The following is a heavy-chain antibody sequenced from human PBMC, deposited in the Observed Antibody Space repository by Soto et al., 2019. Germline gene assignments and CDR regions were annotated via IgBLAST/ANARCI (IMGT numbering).Heavy chain of an antibody. V-gene: IGHV4-39*01. J-gene: IGHJ4*02. CDR2: IYHSGNT. CDR1: GDSVSSSGYY. D-gene: IGHD4-17*01. CDR3: AASPSTVVSRFSLADY. Sequence: QLQLQESGPGLVKPSETLSLTCTVSGDSVSSSGYYWGWIRQPPGRGLEWIGSIYHSGNTDYNPSLKSRVTISADTSKNQPSLHLSSVTAADTAVYYCAASPSTVVSRFSLADYWGQGTLVTVSS.